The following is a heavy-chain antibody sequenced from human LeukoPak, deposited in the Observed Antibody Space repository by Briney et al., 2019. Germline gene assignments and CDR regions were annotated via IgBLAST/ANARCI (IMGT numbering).Heavy chain of an antibody. J-gene: IGHJ4*02. Sequence: PSETLSLACAVSGASITSNHWWSWARQAPGEGLEWIGEIYHGGATTYNPSLKSRVTMSVDKSKNEFSLSLRSVTAADTAVYYCATYLYGDYGYYYFDYWGPGTLVTVS. D-gene: IGHD4-17*01. CDR1: GASITSNHW. V-gene: IGHV4-4*02. CDR2: IYHGGAT. CDR3: ATYLYGDYGYYYFDY.